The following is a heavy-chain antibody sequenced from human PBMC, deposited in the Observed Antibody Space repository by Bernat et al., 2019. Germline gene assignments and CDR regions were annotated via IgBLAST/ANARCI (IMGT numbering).Heavy chain of an antibody. CDR2: ISSSSSYI. CDR1: GFTFSSYS. D-gene: IGHD6-13*01. V-gene: IGHV3-21*01. CDR3: ARIDASIAAAGTDDY. J-gene: IGHJ4*02. Sequence: VQLVESGGGVVQPGRSLRLSCAASGFTFSSYSMNWVRQAPGKGLEWVSSISSSSSYIYYADSVKGRFTISRDNAKNSLYLQMNSLRAEDTAVYYCARIDASIAAAGTDDYWGQGTLVTVSS.